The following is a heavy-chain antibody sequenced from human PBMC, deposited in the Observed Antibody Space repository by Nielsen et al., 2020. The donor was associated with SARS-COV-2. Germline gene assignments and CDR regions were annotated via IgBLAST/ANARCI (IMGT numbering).Heavy chain of an antibody. D-gene: IGHD2-15*01. CDR2: IIPIFGTA. V-gene: IGHV1-69*01. J-gene: IGHJ6*02. CDR3: ARERCSGGSCVQEYYYYYGMDV. Sequence: WVRQAPGQGLEWMGGIIPIFGTANYAQKFQDRVTITADESTSTAYMELSSLRSEDTAVYYCARERCSGGSCVQEYYYYYGMDVWGQGTTVTVSS.